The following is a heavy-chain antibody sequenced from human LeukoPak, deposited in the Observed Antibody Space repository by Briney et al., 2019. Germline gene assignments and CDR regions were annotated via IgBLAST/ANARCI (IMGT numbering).Heavy chain of an antibody. J-gene: IGHJ3*02. V-gene: IGHV3-23*01. D-gene: IGHD3-22*01. CDR1: GFTFSHYA. CDR2: ISGSGGFT. CDR3: ARDRSSGYFPDALDI. Sequence: GGSLRLSCAASGFTFSHYAMCWVRQAPGKGLEWVSGISGSGGFTDYADSVKGRFTISRDNAKNSLYLQMNSLRAEDTAVYYCARDRSSGYFPDALDIWGQGTMVTVSS.